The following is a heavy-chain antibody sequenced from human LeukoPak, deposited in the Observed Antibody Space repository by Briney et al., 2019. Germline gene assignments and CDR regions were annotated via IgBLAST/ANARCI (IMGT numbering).Heavy chain of an antibody. CDR2: INTNTGNP. J-gene: IGHJ5*02. D-gene: IGHD3-9*01. CDR1: GYTFTSYA. V-gene: IGHV7-4-1*02. CDR3: ARLGPDYDILTGYYMWFDP. Sequence: ASVKVSCKASGYTFTSYAMNWVRQAPGQGLEWMGWINTNTGNPTYAQGFTGRFVFSLDTSVSTAYLQISSLKAEDTAVYYCARLGPDYDILTGYYMWFDPWGQGTLVIVSS.